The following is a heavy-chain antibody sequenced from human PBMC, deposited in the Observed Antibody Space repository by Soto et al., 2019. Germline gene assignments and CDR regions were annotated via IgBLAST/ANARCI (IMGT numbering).Heavy chain of an antibody. J-gene: IGHJ6*02. CDR1: GYTFTSYG. D-gene: IGHD2-15*01. CDR3: ARVGDSASLDFYYGLDV. Sequence: ASVQVSCKASGYTFTSYGISWVRQAPGQGLEWMGWISAYNGNTNYAQKLQGRVTMTTDTSTSTAYMELRSLRSDDTAVYYCARVGDSASLDFYYGLDVWGQATTVTV. V-gene: IGHV1-18*04. CDR2: ISAYNGNT.